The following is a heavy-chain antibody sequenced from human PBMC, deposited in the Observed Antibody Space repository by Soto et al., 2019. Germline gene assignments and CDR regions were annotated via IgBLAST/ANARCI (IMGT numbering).Heavy chain of an antibody. V-gene: IGHV4-59*08. D-gene: IGHD2-15*01. CDR3: ARGGPRCSGGSCYIGGGSYYYYYMDV. Sequence: SETLSLTCTVSGGSISSYYWSWIRQPPGKGLEWIGYIYYSGSTNYNPSLKSRVTISVGTSKNQFYLRLSYVTAADTAVYYCARGGPRCSGGSCYIGGGSYYYYYMDVWGKGTTVTVSS. CDR2: IYYSGST. CDR1: GGSISSYY. J-gene: IGHJ6*03.